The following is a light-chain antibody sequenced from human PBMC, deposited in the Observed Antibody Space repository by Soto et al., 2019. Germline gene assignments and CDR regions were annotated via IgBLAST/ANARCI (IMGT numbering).Light chain of an antibody. J-gene: IGKJ5*01. CDR1: QSVSGNH. CDR3: QQYGGSQIT. V-gene: IGKV3D-20*01. CDR2: DAS. Sequence: EIVLTQSPATLSLSPGERATLSCGASQSVSGNHLAWYQQKPGLAPRLLIYDASSRSTGIPERFSGSGSGTDFTLFINRLEPEDFAMYYCQQYGGSQITFGQGTRLEIK.